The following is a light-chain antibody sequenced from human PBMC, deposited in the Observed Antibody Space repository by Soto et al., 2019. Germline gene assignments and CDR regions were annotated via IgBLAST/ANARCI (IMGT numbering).Light chain of an antibody. CDR2: AAS. Sequence: DIQMTQSPSSLSASGGDRVTITCRASQGILDDVAWFQQKPGKAPRLLIFAASTLHSGVPSRFSGSGAGTDFTLTISSLQPEDAATYYCQKYNTAPQTFGQGTTVEIK. CDR3: QKYNTAPQT. J-gene: IGKJ1*01. CDR1: QGILDD. V-gene: IGKV1-27*01.